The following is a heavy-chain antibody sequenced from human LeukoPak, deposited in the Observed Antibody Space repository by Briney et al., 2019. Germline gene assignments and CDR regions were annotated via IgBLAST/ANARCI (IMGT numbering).Heavy chain of an antibody. CDR2: INHSGYT. D-gene: IGHD4-17*01. V-gene: IGHV4-34*01. Sequence: SETLSLTCAVSGVSFNNYYWSWVRQTPGKGLEWIGEINHSGYTNDSPSLKSRVTLSIDASRKQFSLNLRSVTVADTGIYYCTRMTTGHDYWGQGTLVTVSS. J-gene: IGHJ4*02. CDR1: GVSFNNYY. CDR3: TRMTTGHDY.